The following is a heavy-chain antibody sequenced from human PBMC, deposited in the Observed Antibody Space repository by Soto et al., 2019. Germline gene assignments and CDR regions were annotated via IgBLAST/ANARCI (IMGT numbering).Heavy chain of an antibody. Sequence: SETLSLTCTVSGGSISSYYWSWIRQPPGKGLEWIGYIYYSGSTNYNPSPKSRVTISVDTSKNQFSLKLSSVTAADTAVYYCARGGSPYYDILTGPYYYYYGMDVWGQGTTVTVSS. CDR2: IYYSGST. CDR3: ARGGSPYYDILTGPYYYYYGMDV. CDR1: GGSISSYY. D-gene: IGHD3-9*01. J-gene: IGHJ6*02. V-gene: IGHV4-59*01.